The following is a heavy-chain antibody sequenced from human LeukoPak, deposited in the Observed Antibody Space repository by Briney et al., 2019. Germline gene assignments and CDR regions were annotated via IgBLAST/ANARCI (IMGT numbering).Heavy chain of an antibody. CDR3: ARGPWYYYMDV. Sequence: SETLSPTCAVYGGSFSGYYWSWIRQPPGKGLEWIGEINHSGITNYNPSLTSRVTISVDTSNTQFSLKLSSVTAADTAVYYCARGPWYYYMDVWGKGTTVTVSS. CDR1: GGSFSGYY. CDR2: INHSGIT. J-gene: IGHJ6*03. V-gene: IGHV4-34*01.